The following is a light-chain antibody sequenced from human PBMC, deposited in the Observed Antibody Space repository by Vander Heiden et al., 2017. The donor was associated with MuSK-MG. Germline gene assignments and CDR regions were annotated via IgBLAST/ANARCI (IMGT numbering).Light chain of an antibody. V-gene: IGKV3-15*01. CDR2: GAS. CDR1: QSVSSN. J-gene: IGKJ2*01. CDR3: QQYNNWPLYT. Sequence: EILMTQSPATLSVSPGERATLSCRASQSVSSNLAWYQHKPGQAPRLLIFGASTRATGVPARFSGSGSGTEFTLTISSLQSEDFAVYYCQQYNNWPLYTFGQGTKLEIK.